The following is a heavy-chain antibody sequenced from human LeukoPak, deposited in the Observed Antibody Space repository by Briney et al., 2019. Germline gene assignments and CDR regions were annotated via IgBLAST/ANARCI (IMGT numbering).Heavy chain of an antibody. CDR3: ARAGPIAAAGPYYYYMDV. CDR1: GYTFTSYY. J-gene: IGHJ6*03. CDR2: INPSGGST. Sequence: ASVKVSCKASGYTFTSYYMHWVRQAPGQGLEWMGIINPSGGSTSYAQKFQGRVTMTRDTSTSTVYMELSSLRSEDTAVYYCARAGPIAAAGPYYYYMDVWGKGTTVTVSS. D-gene: IGHD6-13*01. V-gene: IGHV1-46*01.